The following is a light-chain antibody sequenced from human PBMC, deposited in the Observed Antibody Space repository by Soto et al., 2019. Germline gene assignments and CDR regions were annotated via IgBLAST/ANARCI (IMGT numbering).Light chain of an antibody. CDR2: GAS. J-gene: IGKJ1*01. Sequence: EIVMTQSPATLSVSPGERATLSCMSCQSVSSNLAWDQQIPGHAPRLLIYGASPRATGIPARFTGSGSGTDFTLTISRLEPEDFAVYYCQQYGSSPRTFGQGTKVDIK. V-gene: IGKV3-20*01. CDR1: QSVSSN. CDR3: QQYGSSPRT.